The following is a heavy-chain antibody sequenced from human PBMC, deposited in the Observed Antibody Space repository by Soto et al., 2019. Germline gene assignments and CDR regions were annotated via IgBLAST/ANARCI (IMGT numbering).Heavy chain of an antibody. CDR3: AKDQVCISTSCYTRWFLIDWFDP. Sequence: GSLRLSCAASGFTFSGSAMHWVRQASGKGLEWVGRIRSKANSYATAYAASVKGRFTISRDNSKNTLYLQMNSLRAEDTAVYYCAKDQVCISTSCYTRWFLIDWFDPWGQGTLVTVSS. V-gene: IGHV3-73*01. D-gene: IGHD2-2*02. CDR1: GFTFSGSA. J-gene: IGHJ5*02. CDR2: IRSKANSYAT.